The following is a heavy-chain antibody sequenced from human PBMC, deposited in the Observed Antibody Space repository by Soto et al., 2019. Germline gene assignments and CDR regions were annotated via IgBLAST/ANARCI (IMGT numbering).Heavy chain of an antibody. J-gene: IGHJ4*02. CDR1: GGSLSGYY. Sequence: QVQLQQWGAGLLKPSETLSLTCAVCGGSLSGYYWSWIRQLPGKALEWLGEINHSGNTNYNPSLKSRVTISVDTSKNQLFLNLSSVTAADTAMYYCARHHVRGRTIAGAAEFWGQGTLVTVSS. D-gene: IGHD1-26*01. V-gene: IGHV4-34*01. CDR2: INHSGNT. CDR3: ARHHVRGRTIAGAAEF.